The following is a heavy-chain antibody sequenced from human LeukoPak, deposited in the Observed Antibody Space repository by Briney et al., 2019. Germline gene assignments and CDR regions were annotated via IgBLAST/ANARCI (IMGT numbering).Heavy chain of an antibody. CDR2: MSSSGITI. Sequence: GGSLRLSCAASGFAFSIYEMNWVRQAPGKGLEWGSYMSSSGITIYYADSVKGRFTISRDNAKNSLYLQMNSLRAEDTAVYYCARGSDSGYQGYYYYMDVWGKGTTVTISS. D-gene: IGHD5-12*01. V-gene: IGHV3-48*03. CDR1: GFAFSIYE. J-gene: IGHJ6*03. CDR3: ARGSDSGYQGYYYYMDV.